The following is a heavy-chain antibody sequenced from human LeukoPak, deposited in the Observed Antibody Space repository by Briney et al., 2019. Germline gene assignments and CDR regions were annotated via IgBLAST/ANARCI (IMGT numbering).Heavy chain of an antibody. CDR2: INHSGST. Sequence: SETLSLTCAVYGGSFSGYYWSWIRQPPGKGLEWIGEINHSGSTNYNPSLKSRVTISVDTSKNQFSLKLSSVTAADTAVYYCARGGDSSGYYGTRPTYYLDYWGQGTLVTVSS. CDR1: GGSFSGYY. CDR3: ARGGDSSGYYGTRPTYYLDY. D-gene: IGHD3-22*01. V-gene: IGHV4-34*01. J-gene: IGHJ4*02.